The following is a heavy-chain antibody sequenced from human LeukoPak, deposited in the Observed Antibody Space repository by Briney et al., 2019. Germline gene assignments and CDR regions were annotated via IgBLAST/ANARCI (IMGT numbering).Heavy chain of an antibody. CDR1: GFAFTTYW. V-gene: IGHV3-7*01. J-gene: IGHJ5*02. CDR2: INQAGSDK. D-gene: IGHD3-9*01. CDR3: ARERGDYYDILTGYYNRGWFDP. Sequence: GGSLRLSCEVSGFAFTTYWMNWVRQAPGKGLEWVANINQAGSDKYYVDSVKGRFTISRDNAKNSLYLQMNSLRAEDTAVYYCARERGDYYDILTGYYNRGWFDPWGQGTLVTVSS.